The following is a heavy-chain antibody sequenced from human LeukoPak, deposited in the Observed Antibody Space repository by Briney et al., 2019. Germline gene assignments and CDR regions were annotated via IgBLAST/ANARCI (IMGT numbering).Heavy chain of an antibody. CDR1: GFTFSSFG. J-gene: IGHJ5*02. D-gene: IGHD6-13*01. V-gene: IGHV3-30*02. CDR2: IRYDGSNK. Sequence: GGSLRLSCAPSGFTFSSFGMHWVRQAPGKGVEGVAVIRYDGSNKYYADSVKGRFTISRDNSKNTLYLQMNSLRAEDTAVYYCAKDPIAAAGHNWFDPWGQGTLVTVSS. CDR3: AKDPIAAAGHNWFDP.